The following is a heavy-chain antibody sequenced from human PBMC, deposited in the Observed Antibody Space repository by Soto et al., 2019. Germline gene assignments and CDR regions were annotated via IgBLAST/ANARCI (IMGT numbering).Heavy chain of an antibody. CDR1: GYSFTSYW. CDR2: IDPSDSYT. Sequence: VESLKSSXKRSGYSFTSYWISWVRQMPGKGLEWMGRIDPSDSYTNYSPSFQGHVTISADKSISTAYLQWSSLKASDTAMYYCARKAHYDSRGYYYYWGQGTLVTVSS. D-gene: IGHD3-22*01. J-gene: IGHJ4*02. CDR3: ARKAHYDSRGYYYY. V-gene: IGHV5-10-1*01.